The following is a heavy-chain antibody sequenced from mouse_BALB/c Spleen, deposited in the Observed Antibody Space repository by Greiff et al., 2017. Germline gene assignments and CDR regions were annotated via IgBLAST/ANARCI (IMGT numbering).Heavy chain of an antibody. J-gene: IGHJ3*01. Sequence: QVQLQQSGAELVRPGTSVKVSCKASGYAFTNYLIEWVKQRPGQGLEWIGVINPGSGGTNYNEKFKGKATLTADKSSSTAYMQLSSLTSEDSAVYYCSTMITGFAYWGQGTLVTVSA. CDR1: GYAFTNYL. CDR2: INPGSGGT. CDR3: STMITGFAY. D-gene: IGHD2-4*01. V-gene: IGHV1-54*01.